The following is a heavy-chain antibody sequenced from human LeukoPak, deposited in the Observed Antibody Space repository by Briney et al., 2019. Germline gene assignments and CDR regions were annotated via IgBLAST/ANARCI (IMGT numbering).Heavy chain of an antibody. CDR2: IYPGDFDT. J-gene: IGHJ4*02. CDR1: GYIFTDYW. Sequence: GESLKISCKGSGYIFTDYWIVWVRQMPGKGLEWMGIIYPGDFDTRYSPSFQGRVTISADKSISTAYLQWNSLKASDTAMYFCARPPQGSTGSKGFDYWGQGTLVTVSS. CDR3: ARPPQGSTGSKGFDY. D-gene: IGHD3-9*01. V-gene: IGHV5-51*01.